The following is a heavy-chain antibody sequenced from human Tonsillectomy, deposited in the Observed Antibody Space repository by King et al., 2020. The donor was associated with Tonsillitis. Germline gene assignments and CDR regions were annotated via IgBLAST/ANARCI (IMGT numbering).Heavy chain of an antibody. CDR2: ISSSGSYT. J-gene: IGHJ3*02. Sequence: VQLVESGGGLVKPGGSLRLSCVASGFTFSDYYMSWIRQAPGKGLEWVSYISSSGSYTNYADSVKGRFTISRDNAKNLLYLQMNSLRAEDTAVYYCASPGGHEGVAFDIWGQGTIVTVSS. CDR1: GFTFSDYY. CDR3: ASPGGHEGVAFDI. V-gene: IGHV3-11*06. D-gene: IGHD3-10*01.